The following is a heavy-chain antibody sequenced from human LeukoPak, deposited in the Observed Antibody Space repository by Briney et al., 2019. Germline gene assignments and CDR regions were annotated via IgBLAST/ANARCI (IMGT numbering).Heavy chain of an antibody. J-gene: IGHJ4*02. V-gene: IGHV3-74*01. D-gene: IGHD6-6*01. CDR3: TRGGSSPDY. CDR2: INSDGGVT. Sequence: GGSLRLSCAASGFTFSTYWMHWARQAPGKGLVWVSLINSDGGVTNYADSVKGRFTISRDNAKNTLYLQMNSLRVEDTAVYYCTRGGSSPDYWGQGTLVTVSS. CDR1: GFTFSTYW.